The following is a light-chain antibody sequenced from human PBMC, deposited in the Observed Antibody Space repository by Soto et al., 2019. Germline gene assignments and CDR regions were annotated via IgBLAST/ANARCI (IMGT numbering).Light chain of an antibody. Sequence: QSVLTQPPSVSGAPGQRVTISCTGSSSNIGAGYVVHWYQQLPGTAPKLLIYDNTNRPSGVPDRFSGSKSGTSASLAITGLQAEDEADYYCQSYDSSLSGDVFGTGTKLTVL. V-gene: IGLV1-40*01. CDR3: QSYDSSLSGDV. J-gene: IGLJ1*01. CDR1: SSNIGAGYV. CDR2: DNT.